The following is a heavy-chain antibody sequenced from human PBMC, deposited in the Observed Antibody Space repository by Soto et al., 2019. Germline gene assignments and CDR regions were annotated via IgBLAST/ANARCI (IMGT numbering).Heavy chain of an antibody. V-gene: IGHV3-7*01. D-gene: IGHD3-10*01. CDR2: IKQDGSEK. CDR1: GFTFSCYW. CDR3: ANPMGRGEYYYYYGMDV. J-gene: IGHJ6*02. Sequence: GGSLRLSSEASGFTFSCYWMSWVRQAPGWGLEWVANIKQDGSEKYYVDSVKGRFTISRDNAKNSLYLQMNSLRAEDTAVYYCANPMGRGEYYYYYGMDVWGQGXTVTVYS.